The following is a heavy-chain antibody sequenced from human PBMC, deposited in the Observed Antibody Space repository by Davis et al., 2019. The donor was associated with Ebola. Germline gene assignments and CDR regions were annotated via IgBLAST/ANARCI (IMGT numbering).Heavy chain of an antibody. CDR1: GGTFSSYA. J-gene: IGHJ6*03. CDR3: AGARGNDYYDSSGYYYAYYYYMDV. CDR2: IIPILGIA. D-gene: IGHD3-22*01. Sequence: SVKVSCKASGGTFSSYAISWVRQAPGQGLEWMGGIIPILGIANYAQKFQGRVTITADESTSTAYMELSSLRSEDTAVYYCAGARGNDYYDSSGYYYAYYYYMDVWGKGTTVTVSS. V-gene: IGHV1-69*10.